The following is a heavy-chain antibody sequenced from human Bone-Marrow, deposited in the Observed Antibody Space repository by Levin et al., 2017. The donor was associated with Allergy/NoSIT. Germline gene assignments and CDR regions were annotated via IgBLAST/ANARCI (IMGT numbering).Heavy chain of an antibody. CDR2: ISGSGGST. V-gene: IGHV3-23*01. CDR3: APGTSLLRYFDRPPDAFDI. J-gene: IGHJ3*02. Sequence: GGSLRLSCAASGFTFSSYAMSWVRQAPGKGLEWVSAISGSGGSTYYADSVKGRFTISRDNSKNTLYLQMNSLRAEDTAVYYCAPGTSLLRYFDRPPDAFDIWGQGTMVTVSS. CDR1: GFTFSSYA. D-gene: IGHD3-9*01.